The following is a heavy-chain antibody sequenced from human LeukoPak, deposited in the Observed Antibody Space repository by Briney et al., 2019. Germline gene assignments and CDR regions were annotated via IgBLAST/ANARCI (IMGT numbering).Heavy chain of an antibody. Sequence: SETLSLTCTVSGGSISSSSYYWGWIRQPPGKGLEWIGSIYYSGSTYCNPSLKSRVTISVDTSKNQFSLKLSSVTAADTAVYYCARQKALRYYDSSGLANWFDPWGQGTLVTVSS. CDR1: GGSISSSSYY. CDR2: IYYSGST. J-gene: IGHJ5*02. V-gene: IGHV4-39*01. CDR3: ARQKALRYYDSSGLANWFDP. D-gene: IGHD3-22*01.